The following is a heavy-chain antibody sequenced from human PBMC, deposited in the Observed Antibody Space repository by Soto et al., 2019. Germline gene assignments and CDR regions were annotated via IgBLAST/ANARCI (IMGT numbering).Heavy chain of an antibody. J-gene: IGHJ6*02. CDR2: ISGYNG. V-gene: IGHV1-18*01. CDR1: GYTFTTYG. CDR3: VREGEMPYYYYGLDV. D-gene: IGHD3-16*01. Sequence: QVQLVQSGAEVRKPGTSVKVSCKASGYTFTTYGISWVRQAPGQGLEWMGWISGYNGHQGRVTMTTDTSTSTVYMDLRSMRSDDTAVYYCVREGEMPYYYYGLDVWGQGTTVTVSS.